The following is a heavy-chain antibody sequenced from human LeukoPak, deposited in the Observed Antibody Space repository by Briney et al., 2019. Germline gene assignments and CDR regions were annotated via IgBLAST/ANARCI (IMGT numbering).Heavy chain of an antibody. CDR3: AELGITMIGGV. Sequence: PGGSLRLSCAASGFSFSDYSMNWVRQTPGKGLEWVSFISSSSDYIFYADSVKGRFTISRDNAKNSLYLQMNSLRAEDTAVYYCAELGITMIGGVWGKGTTVTISS. V-gene: IGHV3-21*01. CDR2: ISSSSDYI. D-gene: IGHD3-10*02. J-gene: IGHJ6*04. CDR1: GFSFSDYS.